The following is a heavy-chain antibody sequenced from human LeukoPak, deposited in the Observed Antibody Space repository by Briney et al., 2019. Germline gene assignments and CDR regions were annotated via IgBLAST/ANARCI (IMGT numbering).Heavy chain of an antibody. D-gene: IGHD3-9*01. V-gene: IGHV3-33*06. CDR1: GFTFSSYG. J-gene: IGHJ4*02. CDR2: ISYDGSNK. CDR3: AKDFLTGYFDY. Sequence: GRSLRLSCAASGFTFSSYGMHWVRQAPGKGLEWVAVISYDGSNKYYADSVKGRFTISRDSSKNTVYLQMNSLRAEDTAVYYCAKDFLTGYFDYWGQGALVTVSS.